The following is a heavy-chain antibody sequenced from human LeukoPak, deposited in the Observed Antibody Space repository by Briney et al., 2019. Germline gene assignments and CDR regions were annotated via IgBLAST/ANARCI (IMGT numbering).Heavy chain of an antibody. D-gene: IGHD6-13*01. Sequence: PGGSLRLSCAASGFTFSSYGMHWVRQAPGKGLEWVAVISYDGSNKYYADSVKGRFTISRDNSTNTLYLQMNSLRAEDTAVYYCAKAQRASPYSSSSPFDYWGQGTLVTVSS. CDR3: AKAQRASPYSSSSPFDY. V-gene: IGHV3-30*18. CDR1: GFTFSSYG. J-gene: IGHJ4*02. CDR2: ISYDGSNK.